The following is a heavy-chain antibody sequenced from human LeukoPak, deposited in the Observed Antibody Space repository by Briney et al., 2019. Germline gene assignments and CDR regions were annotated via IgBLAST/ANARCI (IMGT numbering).Heavy chain of an antibody. D-gene: IGHD3-10*01. J-gene: IGHJ4*02. Sequence: SSVKVSCKASGGTFSSYAISWVRQAPGQGLEWMGGIIPIFGTANYAQKFQGRVTITADESTSTAYMELSSLRSEDTAVYYCARAGGRLLWFGEFHYWGQGTLVTVSS. CDR2: IIPIFGTA. CDR1: GGTFSSYA. V-gene: IGHV1-69*13. CDR3: ARAGGRLLWFGEFHY.